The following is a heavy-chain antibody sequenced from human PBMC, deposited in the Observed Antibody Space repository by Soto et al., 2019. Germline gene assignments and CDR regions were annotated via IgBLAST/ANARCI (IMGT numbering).Heavy chain of an antibody. V-gene: IGHV3-7*05. CDR2: IKGDGSAK. Sequence: PGGSLRLSCAASGFTFGNYWMTWVRQAPGKGLKWVANIKGDGSAKSYLDSVRGRFTVSRDNAENSLFLQMNILRAEDTALYFFVRDVSPGGSGYYLDAFDICGQETMVTVSS. J-gene: IGHJ3*02. D-gene: IGHD3-22*01. CDR3: VRDVSPGGSGYYLDAFDI. CDR1: GFTFGNYW.